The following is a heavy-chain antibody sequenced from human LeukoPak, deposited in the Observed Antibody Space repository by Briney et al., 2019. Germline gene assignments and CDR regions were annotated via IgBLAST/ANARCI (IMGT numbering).Heavy chain of an antibody. CDR1: GYTFTGYF. D-gene: IGHD6-13*01. Sequence: ASVKVSCKSSGYTFTGYFMHWVRQAPGQPLEWMGIINPSVCSTSYSQKFQGRVTMTRDTSTSTVYMELSSLRSEDTAVYYCARGSRPNSSSWYQGGDTYYNWFDPWGQGTLVTVSS. J-gene: IGHJ5*02. CDR3: ARGSRPNSSSWYQGGDTYYNWFDP. CDR2: INPSVCST. V-gene: IGHV1-46*01.